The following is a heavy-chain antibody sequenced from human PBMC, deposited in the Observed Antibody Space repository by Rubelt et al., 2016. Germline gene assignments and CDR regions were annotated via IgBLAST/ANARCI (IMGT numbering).Heavy chain of an antibody. CDR1: GGSFSGYY. J-gene: IGHJ4*02. D-gene: IGHD3-22*01. Sequence: QVQLQQWGAGLLKPSETLSLTCAVYGGSFSGYYWSWIRQPPGKWLEWIGEINHSGRTNYNPSLKGRVTISGDRSKNQFSLKRSSVNAADTSVYYGAAVTMIVVVTTKIDYWGQGTLVTVSS. CDR3: AAVTMIVVVTTKIDY. V-gene: IGHV4-34*01. CDR2: INHSGRT.